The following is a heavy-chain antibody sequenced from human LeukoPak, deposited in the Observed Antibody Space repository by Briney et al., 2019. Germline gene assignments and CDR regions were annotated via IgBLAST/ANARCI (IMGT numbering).Heavy chain of an antibody. Sequence: PGGSLRLSCAASGFTFSSYSMNWVRQAPGEGVEWVSSISSSSSYIYYADSVKGRFTISRDNAKNSLYLQMNSLRAEDTAVYYCARDGVVVVAATEGGYYYCGMDVWGQGTTVTVSS. J-gene: IGHJ6*02. V-gene: IGHV3-21*01. CDR3: ARDGVVVVAATEGGYYYCGMDV. CDR1: GFTFSSYS. CDR2: ISSSSSYI. D-gene: IGHD2-15*01.